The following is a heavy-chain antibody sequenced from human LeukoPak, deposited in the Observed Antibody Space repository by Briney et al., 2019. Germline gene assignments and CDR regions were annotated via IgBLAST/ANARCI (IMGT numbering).Heavy chain of an antibody. J-gene: IGHJ5*02. Sequence: SETLSLTCTVSGGSISSYYWSWIRQPAGKGLEWIGRIYTSGSTNYNPSLKSRVTMSVDTSKNQFSLKLSSVTAADTAVYYCARDGGVPAASEYNWFDPWGQGTLVTVSP. CDR3: ARDGGVPAASEYNWFDP. D-gene: IGHD2-2*01. CDR1: GGSISSYY. V-gene: IGHV4-4*07. CDR2: IYTSGST.